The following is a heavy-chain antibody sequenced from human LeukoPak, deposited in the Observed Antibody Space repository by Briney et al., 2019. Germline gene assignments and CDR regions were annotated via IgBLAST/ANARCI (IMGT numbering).Heavy chain of an antibody. D-gene: IGHD1-26*01. CDR2: INSDGSST. J-gene: IGHJ4*02. CDR3: ARDHVPTTYSGSHNYLDY. CDR1: SFTYSNNL. V-gene: IGHV3-74*01. Sequence: PGGTLRLSCAPKSFTYSNNLVHGVRQATEKKLVWVSRINSDGSSTSYADSVKGRFTISSDNAKNTPYLQMNNLSAEDTAIYYCARDHVPTTYSGSHNYLDYWGQGTLVTVSS.